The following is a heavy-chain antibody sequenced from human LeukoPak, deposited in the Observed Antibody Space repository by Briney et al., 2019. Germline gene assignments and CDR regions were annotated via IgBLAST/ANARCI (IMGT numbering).Heavy chain of an antibody. J-gene: IGHJ4*02. CDR3: ARPPSSSGWSAFDY. Sequence: PGGSLRLSCAASGFSVSSNYMNWVRQAPGKGLEWVSVIHNGGSTYYADSVKGRFTISRDNSKNTLYLQMNSLRVEDTAVYYCARPPSSSGWSAFDYWGQGTLVTVSS. CDR1: GFSVSSNY. CDR2: IHNGGST. V-gene: IGHV3-66*02. D-gene: IGHD6-19*01.